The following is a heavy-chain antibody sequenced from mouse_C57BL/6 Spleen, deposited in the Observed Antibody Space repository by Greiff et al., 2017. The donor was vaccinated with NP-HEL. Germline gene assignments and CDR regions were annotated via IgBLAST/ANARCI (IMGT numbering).Heavy chain of an antibody. CDR3: ARGAVAALYWYFDV. CDR2: ISDGGSYT. D-gene: IGHD1-1*01. Sequence: EVQRVESGGGLVKPGGSLKLSCAASGFTFSSYAMSWVRQTPEKRLEWVATISDGGSYTYYPDNVKGRFTISRDNAKNNLYLQMSHLKSEDTAMYYCARGAVAALYWYFDVWGTGTTVTVSS. J-gene: IGHJ1*03. CDR1: GFTFSSYA. V-gene: IGHV5-4*01.